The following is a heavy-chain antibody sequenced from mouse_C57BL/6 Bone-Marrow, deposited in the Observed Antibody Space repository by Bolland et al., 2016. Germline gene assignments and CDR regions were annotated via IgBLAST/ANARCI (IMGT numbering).Heavy chain of an antibody. J-gene: IGHJ3*01. CDR3: ATITTVVATGDY. Sequence: GTSYNQKFKGKATLTVDKSSSTAYMELNSLTSEDSAVYYCATITTVVATGDYWGQGTLV. V-gene: IGHV1-19*01. D-gene: IGHD1-1*01. CDR2: GT.